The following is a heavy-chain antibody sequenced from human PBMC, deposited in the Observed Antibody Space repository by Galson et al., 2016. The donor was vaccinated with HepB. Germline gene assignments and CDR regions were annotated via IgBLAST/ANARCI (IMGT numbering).Heavy chain of an antibody. D-gene: IGHD5-24*01. CDR2: IWSDGSRK. V-gene: IGHV3-33*01. J-gene: IGHJ4*02. Sequence: SLRFSCAASGFNFSSYAMTWVRQAPGKGLEWVAVIWSDGSRKHYAESVKGRLTISRDTSKNTLFLQMNSLKADDTAVYYCARAIATSYWGQGALVTVTS. CDR1: GFNFSSYA. CDR3: ARAIATSY.